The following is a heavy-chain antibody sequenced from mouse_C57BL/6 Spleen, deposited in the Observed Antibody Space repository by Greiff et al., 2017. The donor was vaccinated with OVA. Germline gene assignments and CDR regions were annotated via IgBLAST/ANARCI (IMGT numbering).Heavy chain of an antibody. CDR2: ISSGSSTI. J-gene: IGHJ4*01. V-gene: IGHV5-17*01. CDR3: ASRWDYVYAMDY. D-gene: IGHD2-4*01. Sequence: EVQRVESGGGLVKPGGSLKLSCAASGFTFSDYGMHWVRQAPEKGLEWVAYISSGSSTIYYADTVKGRFTISRDNAKNTLFLQMTSLRSEDPAMYYCASRWDYVYAMDYWGQGTSVTVSS. CDR1: GFTFSDYG.